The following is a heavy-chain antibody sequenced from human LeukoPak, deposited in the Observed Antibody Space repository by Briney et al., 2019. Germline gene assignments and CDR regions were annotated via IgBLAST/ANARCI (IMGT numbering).Heavy chain of an antibody. Sequence: GGSLRLSCAASGFTFSSYAMSWVRQAPGKGLEWVSSISSSSSYIYYADSVKGRFTISRDNAKNSLYLQMNSLRAEDTAVYYCARGQYQLLHDYWGQGTLVTVSS. CDR2: ISSSSSYI. J-gene: IGHJ4*02. CDR1: GFTFSSYA. V-gene: IGHV3-21*01. CDR3: ARGQYQLLHDY. D-gene: IGHD2-2*01.